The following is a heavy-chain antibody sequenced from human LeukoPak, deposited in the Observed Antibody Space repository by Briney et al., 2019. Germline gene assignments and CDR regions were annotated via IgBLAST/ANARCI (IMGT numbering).Heavy chain of an antibody. J-gene: IGHJ4*02. CDR1: GYTFTSYG. V-gene: IGHV1-18*01. CDR2: ISAYNGNT. D-gene: IGHD2-2*01. Sequence: GASVKVSCKASGYTFTSYGITWVRQAPGQGLDWMGWISAYNGNTNFAQKLLGRVTMTTDTSTSTAYMELRSLRSDDTAVYYCARSRWYQLVGEGDYWGQGTLVTVSS. CDR3: ARSRWYQLVGEGDY.